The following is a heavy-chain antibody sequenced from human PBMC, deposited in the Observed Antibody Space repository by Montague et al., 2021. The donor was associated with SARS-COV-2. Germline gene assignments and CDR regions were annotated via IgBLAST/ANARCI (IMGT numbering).Heavy chain of an antibody. Sequence: SETLSLTCTLSGGSFSTTRNYWNWIRQPPGKGLEWIGTIYYTGTTYYNPAPISGTTYYSLSLKSRVTISVDTSRNQVFLNLRSVTATDTAVYYCSKGGGIGVSDSWGQGTLVTVSS. V-gene: IGHV4-39*01. J-gene: IGHJ4*02. CDR2: IYYTGTT. CDR1: GGSFSTTRNY. CDR3: SKGGGIGVSDS. D-gene: IGHD6-19*01.